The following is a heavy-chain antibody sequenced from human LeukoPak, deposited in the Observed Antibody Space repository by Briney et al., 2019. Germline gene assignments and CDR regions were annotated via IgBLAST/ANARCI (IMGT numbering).Heavy chain of an antibody. CDR2: ISAYNGNT. J-gene: IGHJ3*02. D-gene: IGHD3-22*01. Sequence: ASVKVSCKASGYTFTGYYTHWVRQAPGQGLEWMGWISAYNGNTNYAQKLQGRVTMTTDTSTSTAYMELRSLRSDDTAVYYCARDIGLFDSSGYDAFDTWGRGTMVTVSS. V-gene: IGHV1-18*04. CDR1: GYTFTGYY. CDR3: ARDIGLFDSSGYDAFDT.